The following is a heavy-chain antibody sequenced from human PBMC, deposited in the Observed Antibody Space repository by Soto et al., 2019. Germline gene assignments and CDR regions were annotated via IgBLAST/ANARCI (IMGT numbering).Heavy chain of an antibody. V-gene: IGHV3-30*18. CDR1: GFTFSSYG. Sequence: VQLVESGGGVVQPGRSLRLSCAASGFTFSSYGMHWVRQAPGKGLEWVAVISYDGSNKYYADSVKGRFTISRDTSKNTLYLQMNSLRAEDTAVYYCAKGNRAPSDRYGMDVWGQGTTVTVSS. D-gene: IGHD3-10*01. CDR3: AKGNRAPSDRYGMDV. J-gene: IGHJ6*02. CDR2: ISYDGSNK.